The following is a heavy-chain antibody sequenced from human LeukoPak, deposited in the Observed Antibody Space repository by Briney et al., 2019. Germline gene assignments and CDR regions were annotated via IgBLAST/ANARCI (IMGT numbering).Heavy chain of an antibody. CDR3: AKAAVSYYYDSSGYPLDY. J-gene: IGHJ4*02. Sequence: PGGSLRLSCAASGFTFSSYAMHWVRQAPGKGLEWVAVISYDGSNKYYADSVKGRFTISRDNAKSSLYLQMNSLRAEDTAVYYCAKAAVSYYYDSSGYPLDYWGQGTLVTVSS. CDR2: ISYDGSNK. D-gene: IGHD3-22*01. CDR1: GFTFSSYA. V-gene: IGHV3-30-3*01.